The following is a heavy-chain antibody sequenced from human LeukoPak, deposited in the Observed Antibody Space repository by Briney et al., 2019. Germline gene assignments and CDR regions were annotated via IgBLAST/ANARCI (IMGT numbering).Heavy chain of an antibody. D-gene: IGHD3-10*01. CDR3: ARDRYGSGSSCDY. J-gene: IGHJ4*02. Sequence: GRSLRLSCAASGFTFSSYPMHWVRQAPGKGLEWVSSISSSSSYIYYADSVKGRFTISRDNAKNSLYLQMNSLRAEDTAVYYCARDRYGSGSSCDYWGQGTLVTVSS. CDR1: GFTFSSYP. CDR2: ISSSSSYI. V-gene: IGHV3-21*01.